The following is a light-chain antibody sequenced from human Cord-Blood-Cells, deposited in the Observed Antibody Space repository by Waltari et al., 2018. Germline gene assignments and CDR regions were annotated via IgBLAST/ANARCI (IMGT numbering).Light chain of an antibody. CDR1: QDISNY. J-gene: IGKJ3*01. CDR2: DAS. CDR3: QQYDNLPFT. Sequence: DIQMTHSPPSLSASVGDQVTITCQASQDISNYLNLYQQKPGTAPKLLIYDASNLETGVPSRFSGSGSGTDFTFTISSLQPEDIATYYCQQYDNLPFTFGPGTKVDIK. V-gene: IGKV1-33*01.